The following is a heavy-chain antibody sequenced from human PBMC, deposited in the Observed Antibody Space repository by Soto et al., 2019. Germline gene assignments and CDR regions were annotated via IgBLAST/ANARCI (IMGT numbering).Heavy chain of an antibody. CDR2: ISNNGAHT. V-gene: IGHV3-64*01. CDR3: ARRGYGSRWPNVYMDV. CDR1: GFTFINYE. J-gene: IGHJ6*03. Sequence: PGGSLRLSCAASGFTFINYEMHWVRQAPWKGLEYVSGISNNGAHTDYAKSVKGRFTISRDNPENTLYLQMGSLRAEDMALYYCARRGYGSRWPNVYMDVWGKGTTVTVSS. D-gene: IGHD6-13*01.